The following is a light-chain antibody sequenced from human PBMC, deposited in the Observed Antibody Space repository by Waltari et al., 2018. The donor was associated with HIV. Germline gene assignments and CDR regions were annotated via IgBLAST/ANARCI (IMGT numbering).Light chain of an antibody. CDR3: SSYAGSNNVV. V-gene: IGLV2-8*01. CDR2: EVN. CDR1: SSDVGDYDF. Sequence: QSALTQPPSASGSPGQSVTISCSGTSSDVGDYDFVSWYQQHPGKVPKLILYEVNTRPSGVPDRFSCSKSGHTASLPVSGLQADDEADYYCSSYAGSNNVVFGGGTKLTVL. J-gene: IGLJ2*01.